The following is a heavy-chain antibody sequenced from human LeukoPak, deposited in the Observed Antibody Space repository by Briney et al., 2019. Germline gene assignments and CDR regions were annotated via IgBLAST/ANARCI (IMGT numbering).Heavy chain of an antibody. V-gene: IGHV3-48*01. CDR2: LTRTSSAT. CDR1: GFRFSSYD. D-gene: IGHD5-18*01. J-gene: IGHJ5*01. Sequence: GGSLRLSGVGSGFRFSSYDMNWVRQAPGRGLEWLSYLTRTSSATWYADSVKGRFTIFRDNAKSSLYLQMNSLRVEDTAVYYCATGGSEYRSDWFDSWGQGTLVNVAS. CDR3: ATGGSEYRSDWFDS.